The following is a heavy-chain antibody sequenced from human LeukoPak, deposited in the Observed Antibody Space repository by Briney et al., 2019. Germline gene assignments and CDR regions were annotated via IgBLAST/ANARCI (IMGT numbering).Heavy chain of an antibody. CDR1: GGSISSGSYY. V-gene: IGHV4-61*02. D-gene: IGHD5/OR15-5a*01. CDR2: IYTSGST. CDR3: ARHEVFNWFDP. J-gene: IGHJ5*02. Sequence: KASQTLSLTCTVSGGSISSGSYYWSWIRQPAGKGLEWIGRIYTSGSTNYNPSLKSRVTISVDTSKNQFSLKLSSVTAADTAVYYCARHEVFNWFDPWGQGTLVTVSS.